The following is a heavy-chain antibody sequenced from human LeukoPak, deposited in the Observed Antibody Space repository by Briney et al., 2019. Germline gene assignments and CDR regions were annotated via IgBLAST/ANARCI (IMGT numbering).Heavy chain of an antibody. D-gene: IGHD6-13*01. CDR2: IRYDGSNK. V-gene: IGHV3-30*02. CDR1: GFTFSSYG. J-gene: IGHJ3*02. CDR3: AKDLDYSSSWYTAFDI. Sequence: GGSLRLSCAASGFTFSSYGMHWVRQAPGKGLEWVAFIRYDGSNKYYADSVKGRFTISRDNSKNTLYLQMNSLRAEDTAVYYCAKDLDYSSSWYTAFDIWGQGTMVTVSS.